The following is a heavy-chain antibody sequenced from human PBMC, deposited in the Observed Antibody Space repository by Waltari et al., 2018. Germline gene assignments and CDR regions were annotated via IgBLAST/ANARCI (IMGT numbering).Heavy chain of an antibody. Sequence: EVQLVESGGGLVQPGGSLSLPCEASGFRVSHSYMSWVRQAPGKGRGWVAVIHAGGNTYYGDSVKGGFTIARDISKNTLSLQMNSLTVDDSAMYYCARAGLGSPSQWLQLFDSWGQGTLVTVYS. CDR2: IHAGGNT. J-gene: IGHJ4*02. D-gene: IGHD5-12*01. V-gene: IGHV3-53*01. CDR1: GFRVSHSY. CDR3: ARAGLGSPSQWLQLFDS.